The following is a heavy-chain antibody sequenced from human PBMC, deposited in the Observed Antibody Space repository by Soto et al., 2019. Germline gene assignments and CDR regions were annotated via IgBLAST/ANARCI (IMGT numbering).Heavy chain of an antibody. D-gene: IGHD3-10*01. J-gene: IGHJ5*02. V-gene: IGHV4-39*01. CDR3: ARWVRGVISFWFDP. CDR1: GGSISSISYY. Sequence: PSDSLSHTRTVSGGSISSISYYWGWNRQPPGKGLEWIGSMYYSGSPSYNPALKNRGTISVDTSKNQSSLKLSSVTGADTAVYYCARWVRGVISFWFDPWGQGTLVTVSS. CDR2: MYYSGSP.